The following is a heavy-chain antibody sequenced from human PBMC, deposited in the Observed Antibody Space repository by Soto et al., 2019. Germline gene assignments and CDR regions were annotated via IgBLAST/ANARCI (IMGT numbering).Heavy chain of an antibody. D-gene: IGHD3-22*01. V-gene: IGHV1-18*01. Sequence: ASVKGSCKASGYTFTSYGINWVRQAPGQGLEWLGWISAYDGYTNYAQILQGRVSMTTDTSTKTAYMELRSLRSDDTAMYYCARGGFYDSSGARNYYYYGMNVWGQGTTVTVS. CDR1: GYTFTSYG. J-gene: IGHJ6*02. CDR2: ISAYDGYT. CDR3: ARGGFYDSSGARNYYYYGMNV.